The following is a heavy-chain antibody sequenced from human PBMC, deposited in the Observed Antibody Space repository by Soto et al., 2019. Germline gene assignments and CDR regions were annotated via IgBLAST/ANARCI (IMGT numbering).Heavy chain of an antibody. CDR3: ATARYDSGGSNDY. Sequence: AGGSLRLSCAASGFTFSSYAMSWVRQAPGKGLEWVSAISGSGGSTYYADSVKGRFTISRDNSKNTLYLQMNSLRAEDTAVYYCATARYDSGGSNDYWGKGTLVTVSS. J-gene: IGHJ4*02. CDR1: GFTFSSYA. D-gene: IGHD3-22*01. V-gene: IGHV3-23*01. CDR2: ISGSGGST.